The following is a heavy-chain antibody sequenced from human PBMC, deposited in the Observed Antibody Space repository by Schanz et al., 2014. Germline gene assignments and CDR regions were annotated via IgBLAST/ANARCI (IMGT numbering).Heavy chain of an antibody. D-gene: IGHD2-2*01. CDR1: GYAFTTYG. CDR2: ISTFRNEDT. Sequence: QVDLIQTGAEVKKPGASVRVSCKVSGYAFTTYGISWVRQAPGQGPEFMGWISTFRNEDTNSAQRFQGRLSMTTDTSTSTAYMELRSLRSDDTAVYYCARDRRRYCSTASCLHDNWFDPWGQGTLVIVSS. V-gene: IGHV1-18*01. CDR3: ARDRRRYCSTASCLHDNWFDP. J-gene: IGHJ5*02.